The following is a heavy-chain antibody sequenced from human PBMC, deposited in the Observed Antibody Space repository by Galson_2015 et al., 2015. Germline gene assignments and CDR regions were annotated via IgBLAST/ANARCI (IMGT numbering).Heavy chain of an antibody. CDR1: GFTFSSYG. D-gene: IGHD4-17*01. V-gene: IGHV3-33*01. Sequence: SLRLSCAASGFTFSSYGMHWVRQAPGKGLEWVAVIWYDGSNKYYADSVKGRFTISRDNSKNTLYLQMNSLRAEDTAVYYCARWLMGDYGDYGDAFDIWGQGTMVTVSS. J-gene: IGHJ3*02. CDR2: IWYDGSNK. CDR3: ARWLMGDYGDYGDAFDI.